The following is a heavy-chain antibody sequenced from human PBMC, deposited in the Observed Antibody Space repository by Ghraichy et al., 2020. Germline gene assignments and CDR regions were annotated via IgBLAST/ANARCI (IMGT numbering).Heavy chain of an antibody. CDR1: GFTFDDYA. J-gene: IGHJ4*02. CDR3: AKDMGSYDSSGLDY. Sequence: GGSLRLSCAASGFTFDDYAMHWVRQAPGKGLEWVSLISWDGGSTDYADSVKGRFTISRDNSKNSLYLQMNSLRAEDTALYYCAKDMGSYDSSGLDYWGQGTLVTVSS. CDR2: ISWDGGST. D-gene: IGHD3-22*01. V-gene: IGHV3-43D*04.